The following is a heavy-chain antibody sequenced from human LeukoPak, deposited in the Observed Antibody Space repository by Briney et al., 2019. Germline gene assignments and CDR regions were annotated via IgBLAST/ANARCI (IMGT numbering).Heavy chain of an antibody. CDR1: GFTFTTYA. CDR3: AKRGDHFYMDV. J-gene: IGHJ6*03. CDR2: ISATGGST. Sequence: GSLRLSCAASGFTFTTYAMSWVRPAPGKGLEWVSTISATGGSTYYADSVKGRFTISRDNSKNTLYLQMNSLRAEDTAVYYCAKRGDHFYMDVWGKGTTVTVSS. V-gene: IGHV3-23*01. D-gene: IGHD2-21*02.